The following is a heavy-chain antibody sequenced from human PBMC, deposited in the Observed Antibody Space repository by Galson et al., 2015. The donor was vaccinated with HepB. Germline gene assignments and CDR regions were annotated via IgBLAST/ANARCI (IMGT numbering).Heavy chain of an antibody. V-gene: IGHV3-21*01. CDR2: ISSSSSYI. D-gene: IGHD5-24*01. J-gene: IGHJ4*02. CDR1: GFTFSSYS. Sequence: SLRLSCAASGFTFSSYSMNWVRQAPGKGLEWVSSISSSSSYIYYADSVKGRFTISRDNAKNSLYLQMNSLRAEDTAVYYCARDYSVTRDGYNFDYWGQGTLVTVSS. CDR3: ARDYSVTRDGYNFDY.